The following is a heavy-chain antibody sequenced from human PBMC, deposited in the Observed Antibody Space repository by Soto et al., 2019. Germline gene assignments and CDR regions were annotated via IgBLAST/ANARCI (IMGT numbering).Heavy chain of an antibody. CDR3: ARAGYYYDSSGYYSLPFDY. J-gene: IGHJ4*02. D-gene: IGHD3-22*01. V-gene: IGHV1-69*13. Sequence: ASVKVSCKASGGTFSSYAINWVRQAPGQGLEWMGGIIPIFGTANYAQKFQGRVTITADESTSTAYMELSSLRSEDTAVYYCARAGYYYDSSGYYSLPFDYWGQGTLVTVSS. CDR2: IIPIFGTA. CDR1: GGTFSSYA.